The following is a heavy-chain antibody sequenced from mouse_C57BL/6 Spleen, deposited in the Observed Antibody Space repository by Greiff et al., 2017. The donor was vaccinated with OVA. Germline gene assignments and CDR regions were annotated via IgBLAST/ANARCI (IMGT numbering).Heavy chain of an antibody. Sequence: EVQLVESEGGLVQPGSSMKLSCTASGFTFSDYYMAWVRQVPEKGLEWVANINYDGSSTYYLDSLKSRFIISRDNAKNILYLQMSSLKSEDTATYYCARGGLWGYDASRFYFDYWGQGTTLTVSS. CDR1: GFTFSDYY. CDR2: INYDGSST. CDR3: ARGGLWGYDASRFYFDY. V-gene: IGHV5-16*01. J-gene: IGHJ2*01. D-gene: IGHD2-2*01.